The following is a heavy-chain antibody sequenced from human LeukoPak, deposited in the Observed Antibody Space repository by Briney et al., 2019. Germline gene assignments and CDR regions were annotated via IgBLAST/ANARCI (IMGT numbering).Heavy chain of an antibody. CDR3: ARGVCSGGSCYSEGHWFDP. CDR2: IYYSGST. J-gene: IGHJ5*02. Sequence: SETLSLTCSVSGGSISNYYWSWIRQPPGKGLEWLGYIYYSGSTYYNPSLKSRVTISVDTSKNQFSLKLSSVTAADTAVYYCARGVCSGGSCYSEGHWFDPWGQGTLVTVSS. V-gene: IGHV4-59*06. CDR1: GGSISNYY. D-gene: IGHD2-15*01.